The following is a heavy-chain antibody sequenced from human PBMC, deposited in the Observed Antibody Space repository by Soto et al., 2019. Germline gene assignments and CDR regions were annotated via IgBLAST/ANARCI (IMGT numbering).Heavy chain of an antibody. D-gene: IGHD2-2*01. CDR1: GYAFTSYW. J-gene: IGHJ5*02. Sequence: GETLKISCTGSGYAFTSYWIAWVRQMPGKGLEWMGIIYPGDSDTRYSPSFQGQVTISADKSITTAYLQWSSLKASDTAMYYCARGYCTTTICDPWFDPWGQGTLVTVSS. CDR3: ARGYCTTTICDPWFDP. V-gene: IGHV5-51*01. CDR2: IYPGDSDT.